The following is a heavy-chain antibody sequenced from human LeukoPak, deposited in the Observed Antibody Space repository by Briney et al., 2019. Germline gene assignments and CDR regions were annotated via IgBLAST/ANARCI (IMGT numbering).Heavy chain of an antibody. CDR3: ARRRTMVRGVIITGPYNWFDP. Sequence: PSETLSLTCAVYGGSFSGYYWSWIRQPPGKGLEWIGEINHSGSTNYNPSLKSRVTISVDTSKNQFSLKLSSVTAADTAVYYCARRRTMVRGVIITGPYNWFDPWGQGTLVTVSS. CDR2: INHSGST. J-gene: IGHJ5*02. CDR1: GGSFSGYY. V-gene: IGHV4-34*01. D-gene: IGHD3-10*01.